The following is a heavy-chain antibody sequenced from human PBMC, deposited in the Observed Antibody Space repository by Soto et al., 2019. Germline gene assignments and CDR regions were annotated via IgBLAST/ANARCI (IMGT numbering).Heavy chain of an antibody. Sequence: SETLSLTCTVSGGSISSYYWSWIRQPPGRGLEWIGYIYYSGSTNYNPSLKSRVTISVDTSKNQFSLKLSSVTAADTAVYYCARDLPYGDYNYWGQGTLVTVSS. D-gene: IGHD4-17*01. V-gene: IGHV4-59*01. CDR3: ARDLPYGDYNY. CDR1: GGSISSYY. CDR2: IYYSGST. J-gene: IGHJ4*02.